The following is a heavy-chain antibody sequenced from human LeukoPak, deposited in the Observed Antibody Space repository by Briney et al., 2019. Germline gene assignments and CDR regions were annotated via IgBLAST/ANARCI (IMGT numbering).Heavy chain of an antibody. V-gene: IGHV4-38-2*02. J-gene: IGHJ4*02. D-gene: IGHD6-13*01. CDR2: IYHSGST. CDR1: GYSINNGYY. CDR3: ARVETEGSSWYGVHYFDY. Sequence: SETLSLTCTVSGYSINNGYYWGWIRQPPGKGLEWIGSIYHSGSTHYNPSLKNRVTISVDTSKNHFSLKLSSVTATDTAVYYCARVETEGSSWYGVHYFDYWGQGTQVTVSS.